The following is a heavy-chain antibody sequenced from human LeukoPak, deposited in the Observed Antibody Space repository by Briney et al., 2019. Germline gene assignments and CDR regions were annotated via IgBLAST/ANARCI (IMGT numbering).Heavy chain of an antibody. CDR2: IKRDGSEK. Sequence: GGSLRLSCAASGFTFTDYWMSWVRQAPGKGLEWVANIKRDGSEKYYVDSVKGRFTISRDNAKNSLYLQMNSLRTEDTAVYYCARGRGSWYGGIIKYWGQGTLVTVSS. J-gene: IGHJ4*02. CDR1: GFTFTDYW. CDR3: ARGRGSWYGGIIKY. D-gene: IGHD6-13*01. V-gene: IGHV3-7*01.